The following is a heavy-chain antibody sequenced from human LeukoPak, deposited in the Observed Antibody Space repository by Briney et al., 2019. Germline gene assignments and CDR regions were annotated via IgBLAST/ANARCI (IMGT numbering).Heavy chain of an antibody. CDR2: INPNNGAT. V-gene: IGHV1-2*06. CDR1: GYTFTGYY. Sequence: ASVKVSCKASGYTFTGYYMHWVRQAPGQGLEWMGRINPNNGATNYAQKLQGRVTITGDTSISTAYMELSRLRSDDTAVYYCATTSGYFYYWGQGTLVTVSS. CDR3: ATTSGYFYY. D-gene: IGHD1-26*01. J-gene: IGHJ4*02.